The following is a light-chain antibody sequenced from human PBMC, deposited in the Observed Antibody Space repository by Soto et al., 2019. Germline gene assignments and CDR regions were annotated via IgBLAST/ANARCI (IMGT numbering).Light chain of an antibody. V-gene: IGKV3-20*01. CDR2: GAS. Sequence: EPVLTQSPCTLSLSPGDRATLSCRASQSVRNNYLAWYQQKPGQAPRLLISGASSRAAGIPDRFSGSGSETDFTLTISRLEPEDFALYFCQQYGNPRITFGQGTRLEIK. J-gene: IGKJ5*01. CDR1: QSVRNNY. CDR3: QQYGNPRIT.